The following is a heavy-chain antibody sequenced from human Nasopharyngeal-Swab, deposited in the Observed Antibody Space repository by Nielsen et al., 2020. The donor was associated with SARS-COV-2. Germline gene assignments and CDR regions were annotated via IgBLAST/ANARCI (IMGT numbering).Heavy chain of an antibody. V-gene: IGHV4-34*01. Sequence: SETLSLNCAVYGGSFSGYYWSWIRQPPGKGLEWIGEINHSGSTNYNPSLKSRVTISVDTSKNQFSLKLSSVTAADTAVYYCARGVITSKVNWFDPWGQGALVTVSS. CDR2: INHSGST. J-gene: IGHJ5*02. CDR3: ARGVITSKVNWFDP. D-gene: IGHD4-23*01. CDR1: GGSFSGYY.